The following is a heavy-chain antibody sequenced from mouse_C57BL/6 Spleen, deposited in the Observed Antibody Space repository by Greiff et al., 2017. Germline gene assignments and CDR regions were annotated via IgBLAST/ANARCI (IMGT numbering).Heavy chain of an antibody. CDR2: IYPGSGNT. V-gene: IGHV1-66*01. CDR1: GYSFTSYY. J-gene: IGHJ1*03. D-gene: IGHD1-1*01. Sequence: QVQLQQSGPELVKPGASVKISCKASGYSFTSYYIHWVKQRPGQGLEWIGWIYPGSGNTKYNEKFKGKATLTADTSSSTAYMQLSSLTSEDSAVYYCARGGYGSSYRYFDVWGTGTTVTVSS. CDR3: ARGGYGSSYRYFDV.